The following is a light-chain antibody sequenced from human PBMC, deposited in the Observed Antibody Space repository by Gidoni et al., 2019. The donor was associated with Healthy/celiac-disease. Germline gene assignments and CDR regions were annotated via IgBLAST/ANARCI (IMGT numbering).Light chain of an antibody. CDR2: GAS. CDR1: QSVSSSY. V-gene: IGKV3-20*01. Sequence: IVLPPSPCTLSLSPGERATLSCRASQSVSSSYLAWYQQKPGQAPRLLIYGASSRATGIPDRFSGSGSGTDFTLTISRLEPEDFAVYYCQQYGSSPQTFGQGTKVEIK. J-gene: IGKJ1*01. CDR3: QQYGSSPQT.